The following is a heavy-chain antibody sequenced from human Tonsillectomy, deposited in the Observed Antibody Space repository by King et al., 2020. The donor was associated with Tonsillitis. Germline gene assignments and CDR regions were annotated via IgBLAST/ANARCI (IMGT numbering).Heavy chain of an antibody. CDR2: ISFDGSYT. J-gene: IGHJ6*02. D-gene: IGHD6-19*01. V-gene: IGHV3-30-3*01. CDR1: GFTFNSYL. Sequence: VQLVESGGGVVQPGRSLRLSCAASGFTFNSYLMHWVRQAPGKGLEWVAVISFDGSYTYYVDSVKGRFTISRDNSKNSLYLQMNSLRPGDTAVYYCARDGEAVGFDVGGQGTTVTVSS. CDR3: ARDGEAVGFDV.